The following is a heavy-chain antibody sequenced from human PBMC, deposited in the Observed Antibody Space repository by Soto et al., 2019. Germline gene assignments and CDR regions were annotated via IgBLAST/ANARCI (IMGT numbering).Heavy chain of an antibody. Sequence: QVQLVQSGAEEKKPGSSGKVSCKASGGTFNTYTISWVRQVPGQGLEWMGGIMPLYAKPTYAQPFLGRLTIAADEHTSTVYMELSSLRSEDTALYYCASLNNWSTGDGRIDVWGRGTAVTVSS. CDR1: GGTFNTYT. CDR2: IMPLYAKP. J-gene: IGHJ6*02. V-gene: IGHV1-69*01. D-gene: IGHD3-10*01. CDR3: ASLNNWSTGDGRIDV.